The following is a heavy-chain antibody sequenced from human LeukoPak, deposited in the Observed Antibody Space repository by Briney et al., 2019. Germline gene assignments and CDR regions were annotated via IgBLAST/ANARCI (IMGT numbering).Heavy chain of an antibody. CDR3: ARDVTYYYDSSGYYGGVY. D-gene: IGHD3-22*01. CDR1: GYTFTRYA. Sequence: ASVKVSCKASGYTFTRYAMNWVRQAPGQGLEWMGWINTNTGNPTHAQGFTGRFVFSLDTSVSTAYLQISSLKAEDTAVYYCARDVTYYYDSSGYYGGVYWGQGTLVTVSS. J-gene: IGHJ4*02. CDR2: INTNTGNP. V-gene: IGHV7-4-1*02.